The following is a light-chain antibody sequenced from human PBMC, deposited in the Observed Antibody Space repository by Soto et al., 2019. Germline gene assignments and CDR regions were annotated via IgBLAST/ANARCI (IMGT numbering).Light chain of an antibody. CDR3: RSRYSSSRT. CDR2: EAS. CDR1: QSISRF. V-gene: IGKV1-39*01. Sequence: HSPSSLSAKIRDRVYMPCRASQSISRFLHWYRQKPGKAPKLLIYEASSLQSGAPSRFIGSGSGTDFTLTITSLQPKEFATYDFRSRYSSSRTFAHVT. J-gene: IGKJ1*01.